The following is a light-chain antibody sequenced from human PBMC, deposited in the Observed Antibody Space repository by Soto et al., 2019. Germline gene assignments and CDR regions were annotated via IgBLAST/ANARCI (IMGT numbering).Light chain of an antibody. V-gene: IGKV3-20*01. J-gene: IGKJ1*01. CDR2: GAS. CDR3: QQYGSSPPRWT. Sequence: EIVLTQSPGTLSLSPGERATLSCRASQSVSSSYLAWYQQKLGQAPRLRMYGASSRATGIPDRFSGSGSGTDFTLTISRLEPEDFAVYSCQQYGSSPPRWTFGQGTRVEI. CDR1: QSVSSSY.